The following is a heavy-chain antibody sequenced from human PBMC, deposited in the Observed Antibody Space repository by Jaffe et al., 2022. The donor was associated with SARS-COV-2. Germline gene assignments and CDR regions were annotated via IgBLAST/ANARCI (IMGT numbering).Heavy chain of an antibody. CDR1: GFTFSSYS. D-gene: IGHD2-2*01. CDR2: ISSSSSYI. Sequence: EVQLVESGGGLVKPGGSLRLSCAASGFTFSSYSMNWVRQAPGKGLEWVSSISSSSSYIYYADSVKGRFTISRDNAKNSLYLQMNSLRAEDTAVYYCAREKDWGVVVVPAAIRTDAFDIWGQGTMVTVSS. V-gene: IGHV3-21*01. CDR3: AREKDWGVVVVPAAIRTDAFDI. J-gene: IGHJ3*02.